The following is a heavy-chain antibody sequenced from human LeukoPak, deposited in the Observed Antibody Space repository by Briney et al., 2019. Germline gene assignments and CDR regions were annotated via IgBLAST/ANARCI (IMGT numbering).Heavy chain of an antibody. CDR3: ASLKRGYCSSTSCPIDY. V-gene: IGHV4-34*01. Sequence: PSETLSLTCTVSGGSMTHYFWNWIRQPPGKGLEWIGEINHSGSTNYNPSLKSRVTISVDTFKNQFSLKLSSVTAADTAVYYCASLKRGYCSSTSCPIDYWGQGTLVTVSS. CDR2: INHSGST. CDR1: GGSMTHYF. J-gene: IGHJ4*02. D-gene: IGHD2-2*01.